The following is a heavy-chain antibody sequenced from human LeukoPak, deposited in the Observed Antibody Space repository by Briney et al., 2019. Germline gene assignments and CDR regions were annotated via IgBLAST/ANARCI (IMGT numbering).Heavy chain of an antibody. CDR3: ASPAPYYDNSCYYPLDY. V-gene: IGHV1-2*02. CDR2: INSNNGGT. Sequence: ASVKVSCKASGYTFTGYYMHWVRQAPGQGLEWMGWINSNNGGTNYAQKFQGRVTMTRDTSISTAYMALSSLRSDDTAVYYCASPAPYYDNSCYYPLDYWGQGTLVTVSS. J-gene: IGHJ4*02. CDR1: GYTFTGYY. D-gene: IGHD3-22*01.